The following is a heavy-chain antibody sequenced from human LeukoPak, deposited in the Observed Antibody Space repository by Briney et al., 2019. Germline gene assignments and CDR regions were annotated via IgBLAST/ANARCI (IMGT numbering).Heavy chain of an antibody. CDR3: VRWGVDSGVDY. CDR1: GGSISRYS. D-gene: IGHD3-10*01. V-gene: IGHV4-59*01. Sequence: SETLSLTCTVSGGSISRYSYIWIRQPPGKGLEWIGCIYYSGSINHNPSLKSRVAISVDTSKNQFSLKLSSVTAADTAVYYCVRWGVDSGVDYWGQGTLVTVSS. CDR2: IYYSGSI. J-gene: IGHJ4*02.